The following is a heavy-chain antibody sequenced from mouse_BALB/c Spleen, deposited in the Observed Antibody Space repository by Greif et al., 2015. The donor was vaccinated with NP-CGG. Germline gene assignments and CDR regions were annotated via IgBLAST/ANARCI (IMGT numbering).Heavy chain of an antibody. Sequence: VKVVDSGPGLVAPSQSLSITCTVSGFSLTSYGVHWVRQPPGKGLEWLGVIWAGGSTNYNSALMSRLSISKDNSKSQVFLKMNSLQTDDTAMYYCARERSMITYYFDYWGQGTTLTVSS. D-gene: IGHD2-4*01. J-gene: IGHJ2*01. CDR1: GFSLTSYG. CDR3: ARERSMITYYFDY. V-gene: IGHV2-9*02. CDR2: IWAGGST.